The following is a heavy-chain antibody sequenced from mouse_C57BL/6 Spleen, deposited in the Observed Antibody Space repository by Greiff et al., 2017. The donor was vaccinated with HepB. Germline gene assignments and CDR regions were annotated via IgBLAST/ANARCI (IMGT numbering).Heavy chain of an antibody. J-gene: IGHJ2*01. D-gene: IGHD1-1*01. CDR2: IDPETGGT. CDR3: TRRYYGSSDRDYFDY. V-gene: IGHV1-15*01. Sequence: VQLQQSGAELVRPGASVTLSCKASGYTFTDYEMHWVKQTPVHGLEWIGAIDPETGGTAYNQKFKGKAILTADKSSSTAYMELRSLTSEDSAVYYCTRRYYGSSDRDYFDYWGQGTTLTVSS. CDR1: GYTFTDYE.